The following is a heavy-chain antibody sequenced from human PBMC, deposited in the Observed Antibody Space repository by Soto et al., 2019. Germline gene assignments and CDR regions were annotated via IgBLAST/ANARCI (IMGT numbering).Heavy chain of an antibody. J-gene: IGHJ3*02. CDR1: GYTFTSYG. CDR3: ARDRVTGTTAAFDI. V-gene: IGHV1-18*01. Sequence: ASVKVSCKASGYTFTSYGISWVRQAPGQGLEWMGWISAYSGNTNYAQKLQGRVTMTTDTSTSTVYMELSSLRSEDTAVYYCARDRVTGTTAAFDIWGQGTMVTVSS. D-gene: IGHD1-20*01. CDR2: ISAYSGNT.